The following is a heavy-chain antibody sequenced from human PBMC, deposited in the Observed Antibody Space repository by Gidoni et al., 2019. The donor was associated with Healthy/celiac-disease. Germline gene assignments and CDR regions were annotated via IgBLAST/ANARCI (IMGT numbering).Heavy chain of an antibody. V-gene: IGHV3-48*02. CDR1: GFPFSSYS. D-gene: IGHD3-3*01. J-gene: IGHJ4*02. CDR2: ISSSSSTI. Sequence: EVQLVESGGGLVQPGGSLSLSCAASGFPFSSYSMNWVRQAPGKGLEWVSYISSSSSTIYYADSVKGRFTISRDNAKNSLYLQMNSLRDEDTAVYYCARGGITIFGVVTHRAYYWGQGTLVTVSS. CDR3: ARGGITIFGVVTHRAYY.